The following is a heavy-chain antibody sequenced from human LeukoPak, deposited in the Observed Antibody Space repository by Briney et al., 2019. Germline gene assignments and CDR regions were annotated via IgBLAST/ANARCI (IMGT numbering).Heavy chain of an antibody. CDR1: GYTFTGYY. Sequence: ASVKVSCKASGYTFTGYYMHWVRQAPGQGLEWMGWINPNSGGTNYAQKFQGRVTMNRDTSISTAYMELRRLRSEDTAVYYCARDRGRRMLDDFDIWGQGTMVTVSS. CDR2: INPNSGGT. J-gene: IGHJ3*02. CDR3: ARDRGRRMLDDFDI. V-gene: IGHV1-2*02. D-gene: IGHD2/OR15-2a*01.